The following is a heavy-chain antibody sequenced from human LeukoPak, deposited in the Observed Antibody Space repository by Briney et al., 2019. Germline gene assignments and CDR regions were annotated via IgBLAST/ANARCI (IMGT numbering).Heavy chain of an antibody. CDR1: GFTFSSYE. J-gene: IGHJ6*02. CDR3: VRDPADTAMVVWGTGMDV. CDR2: ISSSGSTI. Sequence: GGSLRLSCAASGFTFSSYEMNWVRQAPGKGLEWVSYISSSGSTIYYADSVKGRFTISRDNAKNSLYLQMNSLRAEDTAVYYCVRDPADTAMVVWGTGMDVWGQGTTVTVSS. V-gene: IGHV3-48*03. D-gene: IGHD5-18*01.